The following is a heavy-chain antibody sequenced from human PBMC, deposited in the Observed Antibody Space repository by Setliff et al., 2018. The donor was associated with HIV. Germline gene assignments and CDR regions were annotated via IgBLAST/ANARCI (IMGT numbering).Heavy chain of an antibody. CDR3: ARGLNYYGSGSYLPLGY. CDR2: INHSGST. J-gene: IGHJ4*02. V-gene: IGHV4-34*01. Sequence: SETLSLTCAGFGGSFSGYYWTWIRQPPGKGLEWIGEINHSGSTDYNPSLKSRVTISVDTSKRQFSLKLSSVTAADTAVYYCARGLNYYGSGSYLPLGYWGQGTLVTVSS. D-gene: IGHD3-10*01. CDR1: GGSFSGYY.